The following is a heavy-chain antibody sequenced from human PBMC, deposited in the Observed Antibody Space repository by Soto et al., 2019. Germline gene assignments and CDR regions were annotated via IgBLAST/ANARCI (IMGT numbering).Heavy chain of an antibody. CDR1: GGSFSGYY. J-gene: IGHJ6*02. CDR2: INHSGST. Sequence: PSETLSLTCAVYGGSFSGYYWSWIRQPPGKGLEWIGEINHSGSTNYNPSLKSRVTISVDTSKNQFSLKLSSVTAADTAVYYCARNGSYYDVWSGYYFGGGMDVWGQGSTVTVSS. CDR3: ARNGSYYDVWSGYYFGGGMDV. D-gene: IGHD3-3*01. V-gene: IGHV4-34*01.